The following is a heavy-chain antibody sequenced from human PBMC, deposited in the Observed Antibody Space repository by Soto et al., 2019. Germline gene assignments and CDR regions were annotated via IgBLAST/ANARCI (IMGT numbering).Heavy chain of an antibody. V-gene: IGHV3-48*03. CDR3: AGSIAAKGAFDI. D-gene: IGHD6-13*01. Sequence: GGSLRLSCAASGFTFSSYEMNWVRQAPGRGLEWVSYISSSGSTIYYADSVKGRFTISRDNAKNSLYLQMNSLRAEDTAVYYCAGSIAAKGAFDIWGQGTMVTVSS. J-gene: IGHJ3*02. CDR2: ISSSGSTI. CDR1: GFTFSSYE.